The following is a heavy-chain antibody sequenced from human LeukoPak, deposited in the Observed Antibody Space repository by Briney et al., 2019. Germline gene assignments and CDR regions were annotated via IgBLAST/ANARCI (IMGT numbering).Heavy chain of an antibody. J-gene: IGHJ4*02. CDR3: AKDQAFYFSFADF. D-gene: IGHD2/OR15-2a*01. V-gene: IGHV3-33*06. CDR1: GVTFSSFG. CDR2: IFYDGSTK. Sequence: GSLRLSCAASGVTFSSFGMHWVRQAPGKGLEWVAVIFYDGSTKHYEDSVKGRFTISRDNSKNTVYLEMNSLRAEDTAVYYCAKDQAFYFSFADFWGQGTRVTVSS.